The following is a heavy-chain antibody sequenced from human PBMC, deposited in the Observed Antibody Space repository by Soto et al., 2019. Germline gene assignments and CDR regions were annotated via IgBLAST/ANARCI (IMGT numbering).Heavy chain of an antibody. J-gene: IGHJ4*02. CDR2: IIPIFGTA. V-gene: IGHV1-69*06. Sequence: SVNVSCKASGGTFRSYAISWLRQAPGQGLEWMGGIIPIFGTANYAQKFQGRVTITADKSTSTAYMELSSLRSEDTAVYYCAARNYYDSSGYLGYWGQGTLVTVSS. CDR1: GGTFRSYA. D-gene: IGHD3-22*01. CDR3: AARNYYDSSGYLGY.